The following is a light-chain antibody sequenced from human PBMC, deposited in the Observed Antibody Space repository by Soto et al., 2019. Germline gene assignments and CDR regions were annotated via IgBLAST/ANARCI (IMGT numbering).Light chain of an antibody. V-gene: IGKV1-5*01. J-gene: IGKJ5*01. Sequence: DFQMTQSPPTLSASVGDRVTLTCRASQSIGGWLAWYQQRPGKAPKLLIYDASTLASGVPSRFTGSGSGTHFTLTIDNLQPDDAATYYCQQYEHLPTFGQGTRLEIK. CDR2: DAS. CDR3: QQYEHLPT. CDR1: QSIGGW.